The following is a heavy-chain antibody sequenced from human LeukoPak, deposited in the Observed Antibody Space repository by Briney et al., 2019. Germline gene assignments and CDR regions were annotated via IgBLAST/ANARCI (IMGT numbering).Heavy chain of an antibody. Sequence: PGGSLRLSCAASGFTFSSYGMHWVRQAPGKGLEWVAVIWYDGSNKYYADSVKGRFTISRDNSKNTLYLQMNSLRAEDTAVYYCARDPQPYGSGSYAGVRYWGQGTLVTVSS. CDR2: IWYDGSNK. CDR1: GFTFSSYG. V-gene: IGHV3-33*01. D-gene: IGHD3-10*01. CDR3: ARDPQPYGSGSYAGVRY. J-gene: IGHJ4*02.